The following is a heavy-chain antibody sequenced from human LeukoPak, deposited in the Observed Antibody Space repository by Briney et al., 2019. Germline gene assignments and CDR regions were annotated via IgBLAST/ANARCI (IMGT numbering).Heavy chain of an antibody. CDR2: ISYDGSNK. CDR3: ARDPGRNCYNSFDY. V-gene: IGHV3-30-3*01. CDR1: GFTFSSYA. J-gene: IGHJ4*02. D-gene: IGHD5-24*01. Sequence: GSLILSCAASGFTFSSYAMHWVRQAPGKGLEWVAVISYDGSNKYYADSVKGRFTISRDNSKNTLYLQMNSLRAEDTAVYYCARDPGRNCYNSFDYWGQGTLVTGSS.